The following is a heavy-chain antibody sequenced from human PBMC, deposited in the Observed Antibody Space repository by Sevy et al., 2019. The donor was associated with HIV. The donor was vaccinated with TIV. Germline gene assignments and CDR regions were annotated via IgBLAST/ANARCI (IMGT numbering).Heavy chain of an antibody. Sequence: ASVKVSCRTPGYTFTHYRLNWVRQAPGQGLEWMGWITTYNGYTYYAQQLQGRVTITRDTSTTTTYMELRSLTSDDTAIYFCARGDYAWDYWGQGTLVTVSS. J-gene: IGHJ4*02. CDR1: GYTFTHYR. D-gene: IGHD4-17*01. V-gene: IGHV1-18*01. CDR3: ARGDYAWDY. CDR2: ITTYNGYT.